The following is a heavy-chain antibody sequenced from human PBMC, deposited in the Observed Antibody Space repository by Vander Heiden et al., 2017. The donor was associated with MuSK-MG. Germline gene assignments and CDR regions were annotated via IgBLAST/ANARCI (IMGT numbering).Heavy chain of an antibody. CDR3: ARSLGSAGVGFDH. D-gene: IGHD6-13*01. J-gene: IGHJ5*02. CDR2: ISSSSSYI. V-gene: IGHV3-21*03. Sequence: EVQLVESGGGLVKPGGSLRLSCAASGFTFSSYSMNWVRQAPGKGLEWVSSISSSSSYIYYADSVKGRFTISRDNAKNSLYLQMNSLRAEDTAVYYCARSLGSAGVGFDHRGQGTLVTVSS. CDR1: GFTFSSYS.